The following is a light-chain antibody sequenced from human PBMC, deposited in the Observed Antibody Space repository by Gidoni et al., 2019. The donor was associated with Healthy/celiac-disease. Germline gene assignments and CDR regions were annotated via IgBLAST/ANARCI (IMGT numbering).Light chain of an antibody. Sequence: DIQMTQSPSSLSASVGARVTITCRASQGIRNYLAWYQQKPGKVPKLLIYAASTWQSGVPSRFSGSGSGTYFTLTISSLQPEDGATYYCQKYNSAPRTFGQGTKVEIK. CDR1: QGIRNY. CDR3: QKYNSAPRT. V-gene: IGKV1-27*01. CDR2: AAS. J-gene: IGKJ1*01.